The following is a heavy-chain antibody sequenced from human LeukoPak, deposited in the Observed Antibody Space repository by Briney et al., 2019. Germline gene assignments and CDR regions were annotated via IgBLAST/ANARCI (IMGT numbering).Heavy chain of an antibody. CDR3: RRGAKKLRGAFDM. CDR1: GYTFTGYY. V-gene: IGHV1-2*02. Sequence: ASVKVSCKASGYTFTGYYMHWVRQAPGQGLEWMGWINPNSGGTNYAQKFQGRVTMTRDTSISTAYMELSRLRSDDTAVYYCRRGAKKLRGAFDMGAQGTMDTVSS. D-gene: IGHD2-15*01. J-gene: IGHJ3*02. CDR2: INPNSGGT.